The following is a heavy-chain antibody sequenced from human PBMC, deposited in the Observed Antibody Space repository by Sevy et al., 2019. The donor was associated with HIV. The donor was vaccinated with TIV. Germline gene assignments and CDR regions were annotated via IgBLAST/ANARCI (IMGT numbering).Heavy chain of an antibody. CDR3: ARAYCSGGSCYSLAY. D-gene: IGHD2-15*01. CDR1: GYTFTSYR. J-gene: IGHJ4*02. V-gene: IGHV1-18*01. CDR2: ISPFNRDT. Sequence: ATVKVSCQASGYTFTSYRIYWVRQAPRQGLERMGWISPFNRDTNYAQKLQGRVTMITDTSTNTAYMEMRSLRSDETAVYYCARAYCSGGSCYSLAYWGQGTLVTVSS.